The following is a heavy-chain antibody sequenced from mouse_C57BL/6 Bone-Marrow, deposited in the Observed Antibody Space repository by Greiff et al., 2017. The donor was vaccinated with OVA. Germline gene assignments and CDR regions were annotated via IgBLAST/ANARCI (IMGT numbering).Heavy chain of an antibody. CDR2: IWTGGGT. V-gene: IGHV2-9-1*01. J-gene: IGHJ4*01. D-gene: IGHD2-2*01. CDR3: ARIGYDGGYYAMDY. Sequence: VMLVESGPGLVAPSQSLSITCTVSGFSLTSYAISWVRQPPGKGLEWLGVIWTGGGTNYNSALKSRLSISKDNSKSQVFLKMNSLQTDDTARYYCARIGYDGGYYAMDYWGQGTSVTVSS. CDR1: GFSLTSYA.